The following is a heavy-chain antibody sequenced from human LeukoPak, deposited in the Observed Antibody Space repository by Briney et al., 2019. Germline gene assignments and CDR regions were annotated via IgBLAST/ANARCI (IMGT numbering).Heavy chain of an antibody. D-gene: IGHD3-16*01. CDR1: GYTFSSYY. CDR3: AREGLGELTLDC. V-gene: IGHV1-46*01. CDR2: INPSGGST. Sequence: ASVKVSCKASGYTFSSYYMHWVRQAPGQGLEWMGVINPSGGSTTYAQKFQGRLTMTRDTSTSTVYMKLSSLRSDDTAVYYCAREGLGELTLDCWGQGTLVTVSS. J-gene: IGHJ4*02.